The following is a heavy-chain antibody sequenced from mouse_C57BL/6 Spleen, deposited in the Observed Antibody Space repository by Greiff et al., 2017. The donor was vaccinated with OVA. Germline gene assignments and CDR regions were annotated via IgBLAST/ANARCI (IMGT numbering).Heavy chain of an antibody. CDR2: IDPETGGT. CDR1: GYTFTDYE. CDR3: TRFDYGSSYGFAY. V-gene: IGHV1-15*01. Sequence: VKLQQSGAELVRPGASVTLSCKASGYTFTDYEMHWVKQTPVHGLEWIGAIDPETGGTAYNQKFKGKAILTADKSSSTAYMELRSLTSEDSAVYYCTRFDYGSSYGFAYWGQGTLVTVSA. D-gene: IGHD1-1*01. J-gene: IGHJ3*01.